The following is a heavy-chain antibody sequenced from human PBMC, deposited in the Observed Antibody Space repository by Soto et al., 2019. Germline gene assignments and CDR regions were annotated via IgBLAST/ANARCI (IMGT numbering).Heavy chain of an antibody. CDR2: RNPNNNNT. J-gene: IGHJ4*02. D-gene: IGHD2-8*01. CDR3: ARGPHPYFNDY. V-gene: IGHV1-8*01. Sequence: QVQLVQSGAEVKKPGASVKVSCKASGYTFTSYDINWVRQATGQGLEWMGWRNPNNNNTGYAQKFQXXVTMTRNTSISTAYMELSSLGSEDTAVYYCARGPHPYFNDYWGQGTLVTVSS. CDR1: GYTFTSYD.